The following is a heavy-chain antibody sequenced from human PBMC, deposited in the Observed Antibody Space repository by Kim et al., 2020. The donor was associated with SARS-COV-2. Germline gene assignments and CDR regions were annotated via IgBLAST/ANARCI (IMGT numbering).Heavy chain of an antibody. CDR3: ARDAATTVTPPFYLYYYGMDV. CDR2: INPSGGST. D-gene: IGHD4-17*01. Sequence: ASVKVSCKASGYTFTSYYMLWVRQAPGQGLEWMGIINPSGGSTSYAQKFQGRVTMTRDTSTSTVYMELSSLRSEDTAVYYCARDAATTVTPPFYLYYYGMDVWGQGTTVTVSS. J-gene: IGHJ6*02. V-gene: IGHV1-46*01. CDR1: GYTFTSYY.